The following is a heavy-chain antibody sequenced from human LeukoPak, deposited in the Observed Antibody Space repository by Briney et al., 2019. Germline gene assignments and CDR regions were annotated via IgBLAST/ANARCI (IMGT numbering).Heavy chain of an antibody. Sequence: ASVKVSCKASGYTFTSYGISWVRQAPGQGLEWMGWISAYNGNTNYAQKLQGRVTMTTDTSTSTAYMELRSLRSDDTAVYYCAREAAAAGTNWFDPWGQGTLATVSS. CDR2: ISAYNGNT. D-gene: IGHD6-13*01. CDR3: AREAAAAGTNWFDP. CDR1: GYTFTSYG. V-gene: IGHV1-18*01. J-gene: IGHJ5*02.